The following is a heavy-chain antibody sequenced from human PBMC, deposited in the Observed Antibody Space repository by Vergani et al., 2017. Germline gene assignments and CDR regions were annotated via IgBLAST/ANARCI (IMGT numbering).Heavy chain of an antibody. J-gene: IGHJ6*02. V-gene: IGHV3-15*01. Sequence: VQLVESGGGLVKPRGSLRLSCAASGFTFSDYYMSWIRQAPGKGLEWVGRIKSTFDRGTTDYAAAVKGRFTISRDDSKNTLFLQMNGLKTEDIGVYYCTTDPRYCGDGSCYWLRDHHYYGMDVWGQGTTVTVSS. D-gene: IGHD2-21*01. CDR2: IKSTFDRGTT. CDR1: GFTFSDYY. CDR3: TTDPRYCGDGSCYWLRDHHYYGMDV.